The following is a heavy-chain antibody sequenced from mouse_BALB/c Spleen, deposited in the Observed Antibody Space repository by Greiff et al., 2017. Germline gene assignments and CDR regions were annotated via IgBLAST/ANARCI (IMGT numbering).Heavy chain of an antibody. CDR2: IDPANGNT. V-gene: IGHV14-3*02. CDR1: GFNIKDTY. CDR3: ARSIYDGYYY. J-gene: IGHJ3*01. D-gene: IGHD2-3*01. Sequence: DVKLQESGAELVKPGASVKLSCTASGFNIKDTYMHWVKQRPEQGLEWIGRIDPANGNTKYDPKFQGKATITADTSSNTAYLQLSSLTSEDTAVYYCARSIYDGYYYWGQGTLVTVSA.